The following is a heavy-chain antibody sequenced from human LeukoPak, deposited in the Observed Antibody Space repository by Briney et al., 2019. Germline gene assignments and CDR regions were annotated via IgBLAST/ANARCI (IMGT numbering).Heavy chain of an antibody. CDR3: ARVQVSGPGARFDY. Sequence: ASVKVSCKASGYTFTSYGISWVRQAPGQGLEWMGWISAYNVNTNDAQKLQGRVTMTTDTSTTTAYMELRSLRSDDTAVYYCARVQVSGPGARFDYWGQKTLVTVSS. D-gene: IGHD5-12*01. V-gene: IGHV1-18*01. CDR2: ISAYNVNT. CDR1: GYTFTSYG. J-gene: IGHJ4*02.